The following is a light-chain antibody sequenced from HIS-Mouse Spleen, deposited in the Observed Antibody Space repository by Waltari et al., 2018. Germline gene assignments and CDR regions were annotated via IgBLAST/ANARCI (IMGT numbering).Light chain of an antibody. V-gene: IGLV3-1*01. CDR1: KLGDKY. J-gene: IGLJ2*01. Sequence: SYELTQPPSVSVSPGQTASITCSGDKLGDKYACWYQQKPGQSPVLVIYQDSKRPSGIHDRFSGSNSGNTATLTISGTQAMDEADYYCQAWDSSNVVFGGGTKLTVL. CDR2: QDS. CDR3: QAWDSSNVV.